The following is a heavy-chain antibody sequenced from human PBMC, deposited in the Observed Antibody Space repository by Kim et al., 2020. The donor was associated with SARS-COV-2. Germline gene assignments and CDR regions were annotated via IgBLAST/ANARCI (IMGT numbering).Heavy chain of an antibody. Sequence: SGSSNYNPSLKSRVTISLDKSKNQISLNLNSVTAADTAVYYCARGGGYYFDYWGQGTLVSVSS. CDR2: SGSS. V-gene: IGHV4-4*02. D-gene: IGHD5-12*01. CDR3: ARGGGYYFDY. J-gene: IGHJ4*02.